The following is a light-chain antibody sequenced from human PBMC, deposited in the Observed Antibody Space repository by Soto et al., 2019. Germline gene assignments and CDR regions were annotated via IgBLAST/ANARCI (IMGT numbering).Light chain of an antibody. CDR1: QSVLYNSNNKNY. Sequence: DIVMTQSPDSLAVSLGERATINCKSSQSVLYNSNNKNYLAWYQQKPGQPPKLLIYWASTRESGVPDRFSGSGSGTDFTLTISSLQAEXVXIYXXXQYYXXPXXXGGGTKVEIK. CDR3: XQYYXXPXX. V-gene: IGKV4-1*01. CDR2: WAS. J-gene: IGKJ4*01.